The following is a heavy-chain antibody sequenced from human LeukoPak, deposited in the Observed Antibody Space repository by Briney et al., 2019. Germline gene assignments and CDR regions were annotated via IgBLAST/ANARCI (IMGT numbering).Heavy chain of an antibody. Sequence: GESLKISCKGSGYSFTSSWIGWVRQMPGKGLEWMGIIYPGDSQTRYSPSFQGQVTISADKSIGTAYLQWSSLKASDTATYYCARMTGGYHSPLGYWGQGTLVTVSS. V-gene: IGHV5-51*03. CDR3: ARMTGGYHSPLGY. CDR2: IYPGDSQT. D-gene: IGHD1-26*01. J-gene: IGHJ4*02. CDR1: GYSFTSSW.